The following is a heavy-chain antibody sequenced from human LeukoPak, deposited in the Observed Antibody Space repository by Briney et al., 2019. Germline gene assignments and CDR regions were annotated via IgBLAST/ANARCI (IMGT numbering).Heavy chain of an antibody. CDR3: ARVPGYSSSPYYYYYMDV. Sequence: TSETLSLTCAVYGGSFSGYYWSWIRQPPGKGLEWIGEINHSGSTNYNPSLKSRVTISVDTSKNQFSLKLSSVTAADTAVYYCARVPGYSSSPYYYYYMDVWGKGTTVTVSS. CDR1: GGSFSGYY. J-gene: IGHJ6*03. CDR2: INHSGST. V-gene: IGHV4-34*01. D-gene: IGHD6-6*01.